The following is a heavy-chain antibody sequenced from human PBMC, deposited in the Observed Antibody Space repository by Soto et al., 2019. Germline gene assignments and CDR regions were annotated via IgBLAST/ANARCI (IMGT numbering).Heavy chain of an antibody. J-gene: IGHJ3*02. CDR3: AKDPGGIDI. CDR2: ISYDGSNK. CDR1: GFTFSSYG. D-gene: IGHD3-10*01. Sequence: SLRLSCAASGFTFSSYGMHWVRQAPGKGLEWVAVISYDGSNKYYADSVKGRFTISRDNSKNTLYLQMNSLRAEDTAVYYCAKDPGGIDIWGQGTMVTVSS. V-gene: IGHV3-30*18.